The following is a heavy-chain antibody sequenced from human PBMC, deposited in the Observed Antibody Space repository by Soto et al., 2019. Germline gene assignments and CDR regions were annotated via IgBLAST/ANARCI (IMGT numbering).Heavy chain of an antibody. D-gene: IGHD4-17*01. CDR2: VYSGGGT. Sequence: EVRLVQSGGGLVQPGGSLRLSCAASLFIVSDNYMSWVRQAPGKGLEWVSLVYSGGGTDYAESVKGRFTISRDNSKNTLYLQMNSLKAEDTGIYYCATRMTTAPYCGQGTVVTVSS. J-gene: IGHJ4*02. CDR1: LFIVSDNY. V-gene: IGHV3-66*01. CDR3: ATRMTTAPY.